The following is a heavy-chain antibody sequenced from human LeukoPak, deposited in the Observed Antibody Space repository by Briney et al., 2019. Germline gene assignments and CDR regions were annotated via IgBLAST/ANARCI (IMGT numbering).Heavy chain of an antibody. D-gene: IGHD6-6*01. Sequence: SETLSLTCSVSGGSISGYYWSWIRQPAGKELECIGRIFNSENTNYNPSLKSRITMSVDTSKNQFSLKLSSVTAADTAVYYCARGPVTARSNAFDIWGQGTMVTVSS. V-gene: IGHV4-4*07. CDR2: IFNSENT. CDR1: GGSISGYY. CDR3: ARGPVTARSNAFDI. J-gene: IGHJ3*02.